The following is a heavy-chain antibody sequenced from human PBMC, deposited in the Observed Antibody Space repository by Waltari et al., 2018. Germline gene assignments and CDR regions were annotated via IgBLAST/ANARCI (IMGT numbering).Heavy chain of an antibody. D-gene: IGHD3-22*01. J-gene: IGHJ6*02. Sequence: VQLVESGGGVVLPGRSLSLPGAAHEVTFSSHAMHCVRNAPGKVPMWGAVISYNARNIYYVDAVKDRFTISRDNSKKTLYLQMNSLRADDKAVYYCARDYCDRTNCHGMDVWGQGTTVTVSS. CDR2: ISYNARNI. CDR3: ARDYCDRTNCHGMDV. CDR1: EVTFSSHA. V-gene: IGHV3-30*04.